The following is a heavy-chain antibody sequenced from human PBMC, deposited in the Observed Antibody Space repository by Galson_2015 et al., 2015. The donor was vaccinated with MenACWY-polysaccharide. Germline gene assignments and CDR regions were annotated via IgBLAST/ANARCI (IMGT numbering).Heavy chain of an antibody. CDR1: GYTFTTYA. V-gene: IGHV7-4-1*02. CDR3: ARDPKQKPTTVPTGRFDY. Sequence: SVKASCKASGYTFTTYAINWGRQAPGQGLERMGGINTITGNPTYAQGFTGRFVFSLDPSVTPAYLHISGLKAEDTAVYYCARDPKQKPTTVPTGRFDYWGQGTLVTVAS. D-gene: IGHD4-17*01. CDR2: INTITGNP. J-gene: IGHJ4*02.